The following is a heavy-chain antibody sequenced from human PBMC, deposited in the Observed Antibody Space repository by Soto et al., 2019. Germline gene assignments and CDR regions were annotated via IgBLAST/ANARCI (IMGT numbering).Heavy chain of an antibody. CDR1: GGSISRYY. D-gene: IGHD5-12*01. CDR3: ARGGYGYFDY. CDR2: IYYSGST. Sequence: SETLSLTCTVSGGSISRYYWSWIRQPPGKGLEWIGYIYYSGSTNYNPSLKSRVTISVDTSKNQFSLKLSSVTAADTAVYYCARGGYGYFDYWGQGTLVTVS. V-gene: IGHV4-59*01. J-gene: IGHJ4*02.